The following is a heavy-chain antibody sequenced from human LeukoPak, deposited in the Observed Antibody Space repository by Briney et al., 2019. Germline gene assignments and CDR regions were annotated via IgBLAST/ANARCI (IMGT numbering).Heavy chain of an antibody. V-gene: IGHV4-61*01. Sequence: PSETLSLTCTVSGGSVSSGSYYWSWIRQPPGRGLEWIGYFYYSGSTNYNPSLKSRVTISLDTSQNQFSLELTSVTAADTAVYYCARTCSGGTCYQGLGYYGMDVWGQGTTVTAPS. CDR1: GGSVSSGSYY. D-gene: IGHD2-15*01. J-gene: IGHJ6*02. CDR3: ARTCSGGTCYQGLGYYGMDV. CDR2: FYYSGST.